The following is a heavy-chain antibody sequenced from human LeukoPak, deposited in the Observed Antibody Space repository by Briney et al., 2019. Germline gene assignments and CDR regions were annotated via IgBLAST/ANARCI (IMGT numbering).Heavy chain of an antibody. V-gene: IGHV3-9*01. J-gene: IGHJ3*02. D-gene: IGHD2-8*01. CDR3: AKDTYDIEQGAFDI. CDR1: GFTFDDYA. Sequence: PGGSLRLSCAASGFTFDDYAMHWVRQAPGKGLEWVSGISWNSGSIGYADSVKGRFTISRDNAKNSLYLQMNSLRAEDTALYYCAKDTYDIEQGAFDIWGQGTMVTVSS. CDR2: ISWNSGSI.